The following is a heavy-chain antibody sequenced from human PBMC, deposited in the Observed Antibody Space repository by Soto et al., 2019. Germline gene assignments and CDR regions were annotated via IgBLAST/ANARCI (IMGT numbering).Heavy chain of an antibody. CDR2: ISYDGSNK. D-gene: IGHD3-22*01. Sequence: GGSLRLSCAASGFTFSSYGMHWVRQAPGKGLEWVAVISYDGSNKYYADSVKGRFTISRDNSKNTLYLQMNSLRAEDTAVYYCAKAWYYYDSSEKGTLIDYWGQGTQVTVSS. V-gene: IGHV3-30*18. J-gene: IGHJ4*02. CDR1: GFTFSSYG. CDR3: AKAWYYYDSSEKGTLIDY.